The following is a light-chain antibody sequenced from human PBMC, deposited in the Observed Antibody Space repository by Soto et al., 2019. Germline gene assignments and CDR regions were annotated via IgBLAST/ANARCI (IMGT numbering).Light chain of an antibody. J-gene: IGLJ1*01. CDR3: ASYTTISTYV. CDR1: SSDVGGYSY. V-gene: IGLV2-14*01. CDR2: DVS. Sequence: QSALTQPASVSGSPGQSTAISCTGTSSDVGGYSYVSWYQQQPGKAPKLVISDVSNRPSGVSDPFSGSKSGNTASLTISGLQTEDEADYYCASYTTISTYVFGTGTKVTVL.